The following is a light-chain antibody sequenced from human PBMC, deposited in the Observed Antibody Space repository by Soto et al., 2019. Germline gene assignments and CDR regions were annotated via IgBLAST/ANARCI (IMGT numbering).Light chain of an antibody. V-gene: IGKV1-5*01. J-gene: IGKJ1*01. CDR2: DAS. CDR3: QQYNSYPWT. Sequence: DIQLTQSPSTLPASVEDRVTITCRASHSISSVLACYQQKPGKAPKLPSYDASSLESGVPSRFSGSGSGAEFTLTISSLQPDDIATYYCQQYNSYPWTFGQGTKV. CDR1: HSISSV.